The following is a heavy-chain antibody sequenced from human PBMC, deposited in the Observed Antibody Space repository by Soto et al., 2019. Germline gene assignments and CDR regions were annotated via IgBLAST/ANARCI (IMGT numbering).Heavy chain of an antibody. J-gene: IGHJ1*01. CDR1: GFTFSSYG. Sequence: PGGSLRLSCAASGFTFSSYGMHWVRQAPGKGLEWVAVISYDGSNKYYADSVKGRFTISRDNSKNTLYLQMNSLRAEDTAVYYCATHFSPEGLIQHWGQGTLVTVSS. D-gene: IGHD3-3*02. CDR3: ATHFSPEGLIQH. CDR2: ISYDGSNK. V-gene: IGHV3-30*03.